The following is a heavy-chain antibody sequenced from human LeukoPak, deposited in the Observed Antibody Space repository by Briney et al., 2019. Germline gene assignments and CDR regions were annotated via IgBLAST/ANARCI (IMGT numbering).Heavy chain of an antibody. Sequence: SETLSLTCTVSGGSINSYYWSWIRQPPGKGLEWIGYIYYSGSTNYNPSLKSRVTISVDTSKNQFSLKLSSVTAADTAVYYCARHTYYDFWSGYSSAEYFQHWGQGTLVTVSS. V-gene: IGHV4-59*08. J-gene: IGHJ1*01. CDR2: IYYSGST. CDR1: GGSINSYY. D-gene: IGHD3-3*01. CDR3: ARHTYYDFWSGYSSAEYFQH.